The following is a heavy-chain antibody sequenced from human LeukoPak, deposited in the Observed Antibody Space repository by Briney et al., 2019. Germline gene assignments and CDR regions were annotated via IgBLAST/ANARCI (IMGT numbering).Heavy chain of an antibody. V-gene: IGHV4-39*01. CDR3: ARQSRDGYNYDY. J-gene: IGHJ4*02. CDR1: GGSISSSSYY. D-gene: IGHD5-24*01. CDR2: IYYSGST. Sequence: PSETLSLTGTVSGGSISSSSYYWGWIRQPPGKGLEWIGSIYYSGSTYYNPSLKSRVTISVDTSKNQFSLKLSSVTAADTAVYYCARQSRDGYNYDYWGQGTLVTVSS.